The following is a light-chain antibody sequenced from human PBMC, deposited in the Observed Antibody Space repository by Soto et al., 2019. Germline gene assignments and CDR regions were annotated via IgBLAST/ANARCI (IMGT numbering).Light chain of an antibody. CDR2: LSS. J-gene: IGKJ1*01. CDR1: ENIDYY. Sequence: DIQMTQSPSSLSASVGDTVTITCRTSENIDYYLNWYQQKPGKAPKLLVSLSSTLQSGVPSRFTGSGSGTDFTLTIGGLQPEDFATYYCQQSHRTPRTFGPGTKLEIQ. V-gene: IGKV1-39*01. CDR3: QQSHRTPRT.